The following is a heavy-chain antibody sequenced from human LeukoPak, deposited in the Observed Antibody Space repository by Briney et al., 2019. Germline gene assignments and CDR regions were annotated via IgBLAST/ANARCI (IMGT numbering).Heavy chain of an antibody. CDR1: GGSFSVYD. CDR2: INHSGST. CDR3: ARHRRVRGVINEGGWFDP. D-gene: IGHD3-10*01. J-gene: IGHJ5*02. V-gene: IGHV4-34*01. Sequence: SYSPSLTCAVCGGSFSVYDWSVFCKTPGKGLEWIGEINHSGSTNYNPSLKSRVTISVDTSKNQFSLKLSSVTAADTAVYYCARHRRVRGVINEGGWFDPWGQGTLVTVSS.